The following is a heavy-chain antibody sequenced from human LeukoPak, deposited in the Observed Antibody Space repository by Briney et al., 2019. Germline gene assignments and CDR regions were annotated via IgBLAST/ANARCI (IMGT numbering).Heavy chain of an antibody. CDR2: ISGSGGST. J-gene: IGHJ4*02. CDR3: AKVGWLGGRDY. V-gene: IGHV3-23*01. Sequence: GGSLRLSCAASGFTFSNYAMNWVRQAPGKGLEWVSAISGSGGSTYYADSVKGRFTISRDNSKNTLYLQMNSLRAEDTAVYYCAKVGWLGGRDYWGQGTLVTVSS. CDR1: GFTFSNYA. D-gene: IGHD5-12*01.